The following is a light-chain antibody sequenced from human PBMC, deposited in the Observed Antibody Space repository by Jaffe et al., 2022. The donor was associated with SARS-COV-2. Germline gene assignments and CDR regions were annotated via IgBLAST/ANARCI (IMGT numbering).Light chain of an antibody. CDR2: RNN. CDR1: SSNVGNEG. CDR3: SAWDSSLSVWV. Sequence: QAGLTQPPSVSKDLRQTATLSCTGDSSNVGNEGAAWLQQHQGHPPKLLFYRNNNRPSGISERLSASRSGNTASLTITGLQPEDEADYYCSAWDSSLSVWVFGGGTKLTVL. V-gene: IGLV10-54*01. J-gene: IGLJ3*02.